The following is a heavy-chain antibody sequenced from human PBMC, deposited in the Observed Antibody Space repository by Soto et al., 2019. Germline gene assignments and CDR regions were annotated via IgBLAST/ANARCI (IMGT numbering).Heavy chain of an antibody. D-gene: IGHD3-22*01. J-gene: IGHJ3*02. CDR1: GGTFSSYA. CDR2: IIPIFGTA. V-gene: IGHV1-69*13. Sequence: GASVKVSCKASGGTFSSYAISWVRQAPGQGLEWMGGIIPIFGTANYAQKFQGRVTITADESTSTAYMELSSLRSEDTAVYYCARAGDYYDSSGYYPGAFDIWCQGTMVTVSS. CDR3: ARAGDYYDSSGYYPGAFDI.